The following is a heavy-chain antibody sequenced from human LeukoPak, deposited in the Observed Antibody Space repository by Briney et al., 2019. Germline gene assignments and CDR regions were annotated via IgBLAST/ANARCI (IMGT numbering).Heavy chain of an antibody. CDR3: AKFYGDYFDY. V-gene: IGHV3-23*01. D-gene: IGHD4-17*01. J-gene: IGHJ4*02. CDR1: GFTFSSYA. Sequence: PGGSLSLSCAASGFTFSSYAMSWVRQAPGKGLEWVSAICGSGGSTYYADSVKGRFTISRDNSKNTLYLQMNSLRAEDTAVYYCAKFYGDYFDYWGQGTLVTVSS. CDR2: ICGSGGST.